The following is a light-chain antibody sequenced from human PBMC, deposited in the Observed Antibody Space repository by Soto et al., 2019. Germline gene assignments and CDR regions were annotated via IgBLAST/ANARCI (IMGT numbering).Light chain of an antibody. CDR2: GAS. CDR3: QQDYNLPLT. CDR1: QSVSRSF. V-gene: IGKV3D-7*01. Sequence: EIVMTQSPATLSLSPGERATLSCRARQSVSRSFLSWYQQKPGQAPRLLIYGASTRATGIPARFSGSGSGTDFTLTISSLQPEDFAVYYCQQDYNLPLTFGGGTKVEIK. J-gene: IGKJ4*01.